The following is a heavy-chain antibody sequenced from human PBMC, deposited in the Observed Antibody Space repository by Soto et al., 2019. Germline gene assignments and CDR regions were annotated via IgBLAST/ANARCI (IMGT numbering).Heavy chain of an antibody. Sequence: QVQLQQWRAGLLKPSETLSLTCAVYGGSFSGYYWSWIRQPPGKGLEWIGEINHSGSTNYNPSLKSRVTISVDTSKNQFSLKLSSVTAADTAVYYCASYDYGDYGSLYYFDYWGQGTLVTVSS. V-gene: IGHV4-34*01. J-gene: IGHJ4*02. CDR2: INHSGST. D-gene: IGHD4-17*01. CDR3: ASYDYGDYGSLYYFDY. CDR1: GGSFSGYY.